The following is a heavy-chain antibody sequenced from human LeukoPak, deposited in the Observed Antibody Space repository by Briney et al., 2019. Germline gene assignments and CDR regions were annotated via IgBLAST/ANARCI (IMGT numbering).Heavy chain of an antibody. V-gene: IGHV3-74*01. CDR2: INSDGSST. CDR1: GFTFSSYW. J-gene: IGHJ4*02. D-gene: IGHD6-25*01. CDR3: ARGAADGYYFDY. Sequence: PGRSLRLSCAASGFTFSSYWMHWVRHAPGKGLVWVSRINSDGSSTSYADSVKGRFTISRDNAKNTLYLQMNSLRAEGTAVYYCARGAADGYYFDYWGQGTLVTVSS.